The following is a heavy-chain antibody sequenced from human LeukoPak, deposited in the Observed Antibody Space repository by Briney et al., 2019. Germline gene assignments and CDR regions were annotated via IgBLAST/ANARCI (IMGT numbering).Heavy chain of an antibody. CDR3: SRDGSYGGAAAFDY. CDR2: INQDGSEK. J-gene: IGHJ4*02. V-gene: IGHV3-7*04. Sequence: GGSLRLSCAASGFTFSSYWMNWVRQAPGKGLEWVANINQDGSEKYYVDSVKGRFTISRDNAKNSLYLQINSLRAEDTAVYYCSRDGSYGGAAAFDYWGQGTLVTVSS. CDR1: GFTFSSYW. D-gene: IGHD3-16*01.